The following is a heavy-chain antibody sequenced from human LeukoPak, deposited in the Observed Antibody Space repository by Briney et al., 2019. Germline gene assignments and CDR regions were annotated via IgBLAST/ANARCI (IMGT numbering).Heavy chain of an antibody. CDR2: ISSSGSTI. D-gene: IGHD5-12*01. CDR1: GFTFSSHS. Sequence: GGSLRLSCAASGFTFSSHSMNWVRQAPGKGLEWVSYISSSGSTIYYTDSVKGRFSISRDNAKNSLHLQMNSLRAEDTAVYYCARDLYSGYEYYYYYGMDVWGQGTTVTVSS. J-gene: IGHJ6*02. V-gene: IGHV3-48*01. CDR3: ARDLYSGYEYYYYYGMDV.